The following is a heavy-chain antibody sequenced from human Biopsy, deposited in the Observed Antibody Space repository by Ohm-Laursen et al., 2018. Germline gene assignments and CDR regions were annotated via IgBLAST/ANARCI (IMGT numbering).Heavy chain of an antibody. J-gene: IGHJ3*01. V-gene: IGHV4-4*07. CDR3: ASVVLGPTNDAFDL. CDR1: GGVINNYY. D-gene: IGHD3-22*01. Sequence: SDTLSLTCNVSGGVINNYYWSWIRQPAGKGLEWIGRIYPGGCTNFNPSLKGRVTMSVYTSKKQLSLRERAVTAADTAMFYCASVVLGPTNDAFDLWGQGTMVVASS. CDR2: IYPGGCT.